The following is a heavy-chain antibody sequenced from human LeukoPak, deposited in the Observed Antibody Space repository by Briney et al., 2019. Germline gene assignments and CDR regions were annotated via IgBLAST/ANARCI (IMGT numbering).Heavy chain of an antibody. CDR1: GFTFSSYA. CDR2: ISGSGGST. Sequence: HSGGSLRLSWAASGFTFSSYAMSWVRQAPGKGREWVSAISGSGGSTYYADSVKGRFTISRDNSKNTLYLQMNSLRAEDTAVYYCAKEKGDYYDSSGYYYPYYYYYYGMDVWGQGTTVTVSS. J-gene: IGHJ6*02. CDR3: AKEKGDYYDSSGYYYPYYYYYYGMDV. V-gene: IGHV3-23*01. D-gene: IGHD3-22*01.